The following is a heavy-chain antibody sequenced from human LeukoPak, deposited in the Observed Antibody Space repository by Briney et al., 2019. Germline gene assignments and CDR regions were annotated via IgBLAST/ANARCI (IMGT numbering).Heavy chain of an antibody. V-gene: IGHV3-23*01. CDR3: AKDLGMGGGSCFHH. Sequence: PGGSLRLSCEASGFIFSSYAMSWVRQAPGKGLEWVSAISGSGGNTYYAGSVKGRFTISRDNSRNTLYLQMNSLRVEDTAVYYCAKDLGMGGGSCFHHWGQGILVTVSS. CDR2: ISGSGGNT. D-gene: IGHD2-15*01. J-gene: IGHJ5*02. CDR1: GFIFSSYA.